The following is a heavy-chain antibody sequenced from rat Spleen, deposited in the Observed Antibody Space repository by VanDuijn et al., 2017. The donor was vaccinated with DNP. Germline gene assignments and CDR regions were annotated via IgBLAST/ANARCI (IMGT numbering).Heavy chain of an antibody. D-gene: IGHD1-11*01. CDR3: TRGLRVYYFDY. Sequence: EVQLVESGGGFVQPGGSLKLSCAASGFTFSDYAMAWVRQGPKKGLEWVATIGSTGSRTYYRESVKGRFTISRDNAKSTLYLQMNSLRSEDTATYYCTRGLRVYYFDYWGQGVMVTVSS. CDR1: GFTFSDYA. J-gene: IGHJ2*01. V-gene: IGHV5-17*01. CDR2: IGSTGSRT.